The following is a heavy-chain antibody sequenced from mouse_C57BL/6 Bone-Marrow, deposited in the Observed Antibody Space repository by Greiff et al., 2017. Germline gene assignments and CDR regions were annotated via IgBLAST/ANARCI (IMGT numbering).Heavy chain of an antibody. V-gene: IGHV1-81*01. CDR1: GYTFPSSG. J-gene: IGHJ4*01. CDR3: ARYYAMDY. CDR2: IYPRSGNT. Sequence: QVQLQQSGAELARPGASVKLSCKASGYTFPSSGISWVKQRPGQGLEWIGEIYPRSGNTYYNAKFKGKATLTAAKSSRTAYMKLRSLTSEDSAVYFCARYYAMDYWGQGTSVTVSS.